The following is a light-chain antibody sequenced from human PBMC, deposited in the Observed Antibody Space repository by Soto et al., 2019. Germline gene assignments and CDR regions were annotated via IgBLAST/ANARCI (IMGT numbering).Light chain of an antibody. Sequence: QSVLTQPPSVSGAPGQRVTISCTGSSSNIGAGFDVLWYQHLPGTAPKPLIYDNTNRPSGVPDRFSGSKSGTSASLAITGLQAEDEADYYCQSYDSSLSGWLFGGGTKLTVL. CDR3: QSYDSSLSGWL. J-gene: IGLJ2*01. CDR1: SSNIGAGFD. V-gene: IGLV1-40*01. CDR2: DNT.